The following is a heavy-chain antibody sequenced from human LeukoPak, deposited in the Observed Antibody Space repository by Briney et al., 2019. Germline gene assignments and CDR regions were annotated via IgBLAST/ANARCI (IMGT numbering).Heavy chain of an antibody. CDR1: GFSFNNYA. J-gene: IGHJ4*02. Sequence: GGTLRLSCAASGFSFNNYAMSWVRQAPGKGLEWVSVIYSGGSTYYADSVKGRFTISRDNSKNTLYLQMNSLRAEDTAVYYCARGDYDISPGYFDYWGQGTLVTVSS. D-gene: IGHD3-9*01. CDR2: IYSGGST. CDR3: ARGDYDISPGYFDY. V-gene: IGHV3-53*01.